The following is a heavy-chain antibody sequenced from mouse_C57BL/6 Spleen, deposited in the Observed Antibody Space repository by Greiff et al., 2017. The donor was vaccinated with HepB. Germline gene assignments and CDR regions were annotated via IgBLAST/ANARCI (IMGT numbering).Heavy chain of an antibody. CDR3: ARKDYYRSMDY. CDR1: GFTFSDYY. Sequence: EVKLVESEGGLVQPGSSMKLSCTASGFTFSDYYMAWVRQVPEKGLEWVANINYDGSSTYYLDSLKSRFIISRDNAKNILYLQMSSLKSEDTATYYCARKDYYRSMDYWGQGTSVTVSS. V-gene: IGHV5-16*01. D-gene: IGHD1-1*01. CDR2: INYDGSST. J-gene: IGHJ4*01.